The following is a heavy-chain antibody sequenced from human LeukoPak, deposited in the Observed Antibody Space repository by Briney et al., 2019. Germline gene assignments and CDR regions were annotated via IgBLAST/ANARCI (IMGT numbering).Heavy chain of an antibody. D-gene: IGHD3-22*01. CDR2: ISSSSSTM. CDR1: GFTFSSYS. Sequence: QPGGSLRLSCAASGFTFSSYSMNWVRQAPGKGLEWLSYISSSSSTMYYADSVKGRFTISRDNAKNSLYLQMNSLRAEDTAVYYCARADYYDSSGYYSPFDYWGQGTLVTVSS. CDR3: ARADYYDSSGYYSPFDY. V-gene: IGHV3-48*04. J-gene: IGHJ4*02.